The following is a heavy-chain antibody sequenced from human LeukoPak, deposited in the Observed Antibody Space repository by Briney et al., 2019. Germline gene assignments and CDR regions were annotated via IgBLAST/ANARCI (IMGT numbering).Heavy chain of an antibody. CDR3: AKDLGTRSVHDGFDI. CDR2: IRYDATNK. Sequence: GGSLRLSCAASGFPFSSYGMHWVRQAPGEGLEWVAFIRYDATNKYYTDSAKGRFTISRDNSKKTLYLQMNSLRAEDTAVYYCAKDLGTRSVHDGFDIWGQGTMVTVSS. V-gene: IGHV3-30*02. J-gene: IGHJ3*02. CDR1: GFPFSSYG. D-gene: IGHD1-1*01.